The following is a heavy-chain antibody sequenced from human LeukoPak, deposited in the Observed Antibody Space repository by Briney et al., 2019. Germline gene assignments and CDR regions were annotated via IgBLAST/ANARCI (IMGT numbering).Heavy chain of an antibody. CDR3: AKLYYYDSSGQTSDY. CDR1: GFTFSCYG. D-gene: IGHD3-22*01. V-gene: IGHV3-30*18. Sequence: GRSLRLSCAASGFTFSCYGMHWVRQAPGKGLEWVAVISYDGSNKYYADSVKGRFTISRDNSKNTLYLQMNSLRAEDTAVYYCAKLYYYDSSGQTSDYWGQGTLATVSS. CDR2: ISYDGSNK. J-gene: IGHJ4*02.